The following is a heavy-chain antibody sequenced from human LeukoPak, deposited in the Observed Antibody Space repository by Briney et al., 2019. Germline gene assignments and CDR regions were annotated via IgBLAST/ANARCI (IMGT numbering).Heavy chain of an antibody. D-gene: IGHD3-3*01. CDR1: GFTFSDYY. CDR3: ARAPDFWGGYYPYFDY. J-gene: IGHJ4*02. CDR2: ISSSGSTI. Sequence: PGGYLRLYCAASGFTFSDYYMSWLRQAPGKGLEWVSYISSSGSTIYYADSVKGRFTISRDNAKNSLYLQMNSLRGEDTAVYYCARAPDFWGGYYPYFDYWGQGTLVTVSS. V-gene: IGHV3-11*04.